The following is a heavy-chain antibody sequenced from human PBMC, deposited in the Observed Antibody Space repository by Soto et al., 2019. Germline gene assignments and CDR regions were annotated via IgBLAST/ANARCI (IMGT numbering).Heavy chain of an antibody. CDR3: ARSRRGAYSSGWYSPSGYYNYGIDV. V-gene: IGHV4-59*01. Sequence: SETLSLTCTVSGASISRYYWSWIRQSPGKGLEWIGYLYNTGSTIYNPSLKSRVTISVDTSKNQFSLKMNSVTAADTAVYYCARSRRGAYSSGWYSPSGYYNYGIDVWAKGPRSP. D-gene: IGHD6-19*01. CDR1: GASISRYY. J-gene: IGHJ6*02. CDR2: LYNTGST.